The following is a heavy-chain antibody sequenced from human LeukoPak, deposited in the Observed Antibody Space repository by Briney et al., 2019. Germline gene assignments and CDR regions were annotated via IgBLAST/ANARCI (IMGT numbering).Heavy chain of an antibody. Sequence: PGGSLRLSCAASGFTFSSYDMHWVRQATGKGLEWVSAIGTAGDTYYPGSVKGRFTISRENAKNSLYLQMNSLRAGDTAVYYCARATRYDAFDIWGQGTMVTVSS. CDR3: ARATRYDAFDI. CDR2: IGTAGDT. D-gene: IGHD4-17*01. J-gene: IGHJ3*02. V-gene: IGHV3-13*01. CDR1: GFTFSSYD.